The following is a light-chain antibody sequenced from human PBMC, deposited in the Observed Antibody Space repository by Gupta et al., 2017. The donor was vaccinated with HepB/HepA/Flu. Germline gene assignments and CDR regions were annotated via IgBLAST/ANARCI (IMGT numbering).Light chain of an antibody. Sequence: SYELTQPPSVSVSPGQTASITCSGDKLGHKYACWYQQKPSQSPVLVIYQDNKRPSGIPERFSGSNSGNTATLTISGTQAMDEADYYCQAWDSSFAVFGGGTKLTVL. CDR2: QDN. CDR1: KLGHKY. V-gene: IGLV3-1*01. J-gene: IGLJ2*01. CDR3: QAWDSSFAV.